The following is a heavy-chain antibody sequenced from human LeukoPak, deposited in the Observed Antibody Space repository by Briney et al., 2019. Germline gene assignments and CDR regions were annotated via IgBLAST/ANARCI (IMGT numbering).Heavy chain of an antibody. V-gene: IGHV4-59*01. J-gene: IGHJ4*02. CDR2: IYYSGST. Sequence: SETLSLTCAVSGGSISSYYWSWIRQPPGKGLEWIGYIYYSGSTNYNPSLKSRVTISVDTSKNQFSLKLSSVTAADTAVYYCARGRADYDFWSGYYTLPTFDYWGQGTLVTVSS. D-gene: IGHD3-3*01. CDR3: ARGRADYDFWSGYYTLPTFDY. CDR1: GGSISSYY.